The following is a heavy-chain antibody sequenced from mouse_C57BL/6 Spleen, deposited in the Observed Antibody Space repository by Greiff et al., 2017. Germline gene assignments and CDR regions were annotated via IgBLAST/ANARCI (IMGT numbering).Heavy chain of an antibody. V-gene: IGHV1-52*01. Sequence: QVQLKQPGAELVRPGSSVKLSCKASGYTFTSYWMHWVKQRPIQGLEWIGNIDPSDSETHYNQKFKDKATLTVDKSSSTAYMQRSSLTSEDSAVYYCARGTLYYYAMDYWGQGTSVTVSS. J-gene: IGHJ4*01. CDR3: ARGTLYYYAMDY. CDR1: GYTFTSYW. CDR2: IDPSDSET. D-gene: IGHD3-3*01.